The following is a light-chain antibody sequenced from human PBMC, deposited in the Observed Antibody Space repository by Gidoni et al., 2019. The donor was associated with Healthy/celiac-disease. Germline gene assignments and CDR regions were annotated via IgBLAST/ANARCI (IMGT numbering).Light chain of an antibody. CDR2: LGS. CDR1: QSLLHSNGYNY. V-gene: IGKV2-28*01. CDR3: MQALQTPRT. J-gene: IGKJ1*01. Sequence: EIVMTQSPLSLPVTPGEPASISCRSSQSLLHSNGYNYLDWYLQKPGPSPQLLIYLGSNRASGVPDRFSGSGSGTDFTLKISRVEAEDVGVYYCMQALQTPRTFGQGTKVEIK.